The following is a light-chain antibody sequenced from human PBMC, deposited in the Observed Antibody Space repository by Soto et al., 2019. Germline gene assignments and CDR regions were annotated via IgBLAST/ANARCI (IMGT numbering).Light chain of an antibody. CDR1: QSVSSN. V-gene: IGKV3-15*01. J-gene: IGKJ5*01. CDR2: GAS. CDR3: QYYGNSRIT. Sequence: EIVMTQSPATLSVSPGERATLSCRASQSVSSNLAWYQQKPGQAPRLLIYGASTRATGIPARFSGSGSETDFTLTINRLEPEDFAVYYCQYYGNSRITFGQGTRLEIK.